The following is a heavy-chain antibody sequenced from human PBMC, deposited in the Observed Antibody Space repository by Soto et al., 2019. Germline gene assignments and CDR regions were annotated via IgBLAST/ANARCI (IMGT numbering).Heavy chain of an antibody. V-gene: IGHV4-34*01. J-gene: IGHJ4*02. CDR2: IYHGGGT. CDR3: ASGNANYDFWSGYYRGYFDY. Sequence: AETLSLACAVYGGFLSESYWTWIRQPPGKVRGLIGGIYHGGGTNYNPSIKSRVTMSMDTSQNQFSLRLSSVTAADTAVYYCASGNANYDFWSGYYRGYFDYWGRGALVTVSS. D-gene: IGHD3-3*01. CDR1: GGFLSESY.